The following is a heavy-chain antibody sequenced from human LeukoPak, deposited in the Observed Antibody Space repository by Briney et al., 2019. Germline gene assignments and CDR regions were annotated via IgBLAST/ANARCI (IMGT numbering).Heavy chain of an antibody. J-gene: IGHJ3*02. CDR1: GFTFSSYA. Sequence: GGSLRLSCAASGFTFSSYAMNWVRQAPGKGLEWVSYISSSGSTIYYADSVKGRFTISRDNAKNSLYLQMNSLRAEDTAVYYCARERVDDAFDIWGQGTMVTVSS. V-gene: IGHV3-48*03. CDR2: ISSSGSTI. CDR3: ARERVDDAFDI.